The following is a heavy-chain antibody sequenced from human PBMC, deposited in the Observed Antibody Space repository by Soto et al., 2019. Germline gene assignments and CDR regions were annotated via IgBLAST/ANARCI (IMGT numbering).Heavy chain of an antibody. CDR1: GFTFSSYA. Sequence: GGSLRLSCAASGFTFSSYAMHWVRQAPGKGLEWVAVISYDGSNKYYADSVKGRFTISRDNSKNTLYLQMNSLRAEDTAVYYCARQLTDDGYYYGMDVWGQGTTVTVSS. D-gene: IGHD6-13*01. J-gene: IGHJ6*02. V-gene: IGHV3-30-3*01. CDR2: ISYDGSNK. CDR3: ARQLTDDGYYYGMDV.